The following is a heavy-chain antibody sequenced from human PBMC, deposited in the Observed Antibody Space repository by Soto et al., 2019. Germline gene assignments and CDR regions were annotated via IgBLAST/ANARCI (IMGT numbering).Heavy chain of an antibody. D-gene: IGHD3-22*01. CDR3: ASELVVNGSTVDAFDI. V-gene: IGHV1-69*12. J-gene: IGHJ3*02. CDR1: GGTFSSYA. CDR2: IIPIFGTA. Sequence: QVQLVQSGAEVKKPGSSVKVSCKASGGTFSSYAISWVRQAPGQGLEWMGGIIPIFGTANYAQKFQGRVTITAEESTNTAYMEMSSLRSEDTAVYYCASELVVNGSTVDAFDIWGQGTMVTVSS.